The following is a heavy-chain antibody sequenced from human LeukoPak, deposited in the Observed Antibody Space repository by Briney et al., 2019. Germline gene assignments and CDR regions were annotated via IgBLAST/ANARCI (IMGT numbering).Heavy chain of an antibody. Sequence: PSETLSLTCTVSGGSISSYYWSWIRQPAGKRLEWIGRIYTSGSTNYNPSLESRVAMSVDTSKNQFSLKLSSVTAADTAVYYCARDWGYCSSTSCYGNWFDPWGQGTLVTVSS. D-gene: IGHD2-2*01. J-gene: IGHJ5*02. V-gene: IGHV4-4*07. CDR1: GGSISSYY. CDR3: ARDWGYCSSTSCYGNWFDP. CDR2: IYTSGST.